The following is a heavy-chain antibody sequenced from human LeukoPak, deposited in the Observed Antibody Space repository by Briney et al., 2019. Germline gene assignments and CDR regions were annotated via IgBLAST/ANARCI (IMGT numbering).Heavy chain of an antibody. CDR2: ITGSGDST. J-gene: IGHJ4*02. CDR3: AKENPVGGTNYFDY. V-gene: IGHV3-23*01. D-gene: IGHD1-26*01. CDR1: GFTFSSYA. Sequence: GGSLRLSCAASGFTFSSYAMSWVRQAPGKGLEWVSAITGSGDSTYYADSVKGRFTISRDNSKNTLSLQMNSLRAEDTAVYYCAKENPVGGTNYFDYWGQGTLVTVPS.